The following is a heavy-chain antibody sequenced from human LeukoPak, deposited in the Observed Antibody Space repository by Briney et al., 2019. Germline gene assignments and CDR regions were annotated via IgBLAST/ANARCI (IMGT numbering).Heavy chain of an antibody. CDR1: GYTFTGYY. D-gene: IGHD2-2*01. CDR2: INPNSGGT. V-gene: IGHV1-2*02. Sequence: ASVKVSCKASGYTFTGYYMHWVRQASGQGLEWMGWINPNSGGTNYAQTFQGRVTMTRDTSISTAYMELSRLRSDDTAVYYCARDCVVPAAMMRPAFDYWGQGTLVTVSS. CDR3: ARDCVVPAAMMRPAFDY. J-gene: IGHJ4*02.